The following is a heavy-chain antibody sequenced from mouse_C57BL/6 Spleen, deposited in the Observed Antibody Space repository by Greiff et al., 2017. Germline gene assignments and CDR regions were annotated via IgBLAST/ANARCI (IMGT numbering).Heavy chain of an antibody. V-gene: IGHV2-2*01. CDR1: GFSLTSYG. CDR3: ARREAYYGSSHYYAMDY. J-gene: IGHJ4*01. Sequence: QQSGPGLVQPSQSLSITCTVSGFSLTSYGVHWVRQSPGKGLEWLGVIWSGGSTDYNAAFISRLSISKDNSKSQVFFKMNSLQADDTAIYYCARREAYYGSSHYYAMDYWGQGTSVTVSS. D-gene: IGHD1-1*01. CDR2: IWSGGST.